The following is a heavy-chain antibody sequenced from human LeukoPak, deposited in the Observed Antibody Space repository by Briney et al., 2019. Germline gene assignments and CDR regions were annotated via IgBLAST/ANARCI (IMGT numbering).Heavy chain of an antibody. CDR2: IYTSAST. Sequence: SETLSLSCTVSGGSISNYYWSWIRQPAGKGLEWIGRIYTSASTNYNPSLKSRVTLSVDASKNQFSLRLSSLTAADTAVYYCARGRYCSATICSGGDAFDIWGQGTVVTVSS. CDR3: ARGRYCSATICSGGDAFDI. J-gene: IGHJ3*02. V-gene: IGHV4-4*07. D-gene: IGHD5-24*01. CDR1: GGSISNYY.